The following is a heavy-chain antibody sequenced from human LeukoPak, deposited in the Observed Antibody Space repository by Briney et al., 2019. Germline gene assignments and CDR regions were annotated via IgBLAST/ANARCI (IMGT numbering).Heavy chain of an antibody. CDR2: FDPEDGET. Sequence: ASVKVSCKVSGYTLTELSMHWVRQAPGKGLEWMGGFDPEDGETIYAQRFQGRVTMTEDTSTDTAYMELSSLRSEDTAVYYCATDLPVGAKSGDYWGQGTLVTVSS. J-gene: IGHJ4*02. CDR3: ATDLPVGAKSGDY. V-gene: IGHV1-24*01. D-gene: IGHD1-26*01. CDR1: GYTLTELS.